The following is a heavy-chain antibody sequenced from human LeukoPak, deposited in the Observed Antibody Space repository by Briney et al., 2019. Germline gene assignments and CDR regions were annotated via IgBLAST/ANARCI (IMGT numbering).Heavy chain of an antibody. V-gene: IGHV1-18*01. CDR3: ARDIVVVPAAIPDI. CDR1: GYTFTSYG. Sequence: GASVKVSCKASGYTFTSYGTSWVRQAPGQGLEWMGWISAYNGNTNYAQKLQGRVTMTTDTSTSTAYMELRSLRSDDTAVYYCARDIVVVPAAIPDIWGQGTMVTVSS. CDR2: ISAYNGNT. J-gene: IGHJ3*02. D-gene: IGHD2-2*01.